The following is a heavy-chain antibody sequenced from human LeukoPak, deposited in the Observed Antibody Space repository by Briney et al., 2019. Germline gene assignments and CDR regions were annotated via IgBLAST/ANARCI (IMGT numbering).Heavy chain of an antibody. V-gene: IGHV3-23*01. Sequence: PGGSPRLSCAASGFTFSSYAMSWVRQAPGKGLEWVSTISGSGGSTYYADSVKGRFTISRDNSKNTLYLQMNSLRAEDTAVYYCAKPLYYYGSGSYEGPNDAFDIWGQGTMVTVSS. J-gene: IGHJ3*02. CDR2: ISGSGGST. CDR3: AKPLYYYGSGSYEGPNDAFDI. D-gene: IGHD3-10*01. CDR1: GFTFSSYA.